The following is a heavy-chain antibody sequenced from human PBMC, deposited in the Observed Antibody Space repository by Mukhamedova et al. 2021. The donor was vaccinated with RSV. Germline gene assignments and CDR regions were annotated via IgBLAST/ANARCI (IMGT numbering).Heavy chain of an antibody. CDR3: ATWRGFRAGHDFWIGPFDY. D-gene: IGHD3-3*01. Sequence: EYMGGIIPTVNIPNYAQKFQGRVAITADRSTNTFYMELSSLRSEDTAVYYCATWRGFRAGHDFWIGPFDYWGQGTLVTVSS. CDR2: IIPTVNIP. V-gene: IGHV1-69*10. J-gene: IGHJ4*02.